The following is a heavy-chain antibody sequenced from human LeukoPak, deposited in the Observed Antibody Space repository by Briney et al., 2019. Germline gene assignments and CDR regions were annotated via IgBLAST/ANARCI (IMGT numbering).Heavy chain of an antibody. Sequence: ASVKVSCKASGGTFSSYAISCVRQAPGQGLEWMGRIIPIFGTANYAQKFQGRVTITTDESTSTAYIELSSLRSEDTAVYYCAEENDYGDYWGQGTLVTVSS. D-gene: IGHD2/OR15-2a*01. CDR3: AEENDYGDY. CDR2: IIPIFGTA. J-gene: IGHJ4*02. CDR1: GGTFSSYA. V-gene: IGHV1-69*05.